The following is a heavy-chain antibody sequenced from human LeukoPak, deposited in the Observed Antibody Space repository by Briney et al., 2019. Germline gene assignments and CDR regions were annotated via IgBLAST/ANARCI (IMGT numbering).Heavy chain of an antibody. Sequence: GASVKVSCKASGYTFTSYAMHWVRQAPGQRLEWMGWINAGNGNTKYSQEFQGRVTITRDTSASTAYMELSSLRSEDTAVYYCARWVFDDILTGSPGWFDPWGQGTLVTVSS. V-gene: IGHV1-3*03. J-gene: IGHJ5*02. CDR2: INAGNGNT. CDR3: ARWVFDDILTGSPGWFDP. CDR1: GYTFTSYA. D-gene: IGHD3-9*01.